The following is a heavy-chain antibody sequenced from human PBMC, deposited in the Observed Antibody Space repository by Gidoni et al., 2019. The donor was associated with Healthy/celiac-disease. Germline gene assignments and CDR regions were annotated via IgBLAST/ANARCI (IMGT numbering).Heavy chain of an antibody. J-gene: IGHJ4*02. D-gene: IGHD6-19*01. CDR1: GGTFSSYA. V-gene: IGHV1-69*01. Sequence: QVQLVQSGAEVKTPGSSVQVSCKASGGTFSSYALSWVRQAPGQGLEWMGGIIPIFGTANYAQKFQGRVTITADESTSTAYMELSSLRSEDTAVYYCARAGTYSSGWFNPHYFDYWGQGTLVTVSS. CDR3: ARAGTYSSGWFNPHYFDY. CDR2: IIPIFGTA.